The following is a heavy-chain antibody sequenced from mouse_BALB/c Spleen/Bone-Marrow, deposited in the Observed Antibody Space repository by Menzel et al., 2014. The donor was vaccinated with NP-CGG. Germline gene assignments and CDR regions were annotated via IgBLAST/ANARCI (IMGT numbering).Heavy chain of an antibody. CDR2: INPSTGYT. D-gene: IGHD3-2*01. Sequence: QVQLQQSGTELAKPGASVKMSCKASGYTFTNSWMHWVKQRPEQGLEWIGYINPSTGYTDYNQKFKDKATLTADKSSSTAYMQLSSLTSEDSAVCYCTRDTSGYVDYWGQGTTLTVSS. J-gene: IGHJ2*01. CDR1: GYTFTNSW. V-gene: IGHV1-7*01. CDR3: TRDTSGYVDY.